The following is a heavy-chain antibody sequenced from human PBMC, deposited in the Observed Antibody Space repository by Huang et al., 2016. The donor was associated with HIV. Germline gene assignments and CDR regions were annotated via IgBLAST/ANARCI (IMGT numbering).Heavy chain of an antibody. CDR3: AREGITPSGTEVSGFDF. Sequence: QVQLVQSGAEVKKPGASVTISCKASGFSILIYYIHWVRQAPGQGLEWMGRVNPSGGGADDAQKFKGRVTMTRETSTRTLYMELSSLRSEDTAVYYCAREGITPSGTEVSGFDFWGQGTPVSVSS. CDR1: GFSILIYY. J-gene: IGHJ5*01. CDR2: VNPSGGGA. D-gene: IGHD6-13*01. V-gene: IGHV1-46*03.